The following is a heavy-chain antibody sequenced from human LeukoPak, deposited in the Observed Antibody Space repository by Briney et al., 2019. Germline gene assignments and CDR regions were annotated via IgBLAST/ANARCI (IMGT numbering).Heavy chain of an antibody. V-gene: IGHV4-34*01. J-gene: IGHJ4*02. CDR3: ARGISGSYYFGY. D-gene: IGHD1-26*01. CDR1: GGSFSGYY. Sequence: PSETLSLTCAVYGGSFSGYYWSWIRQPPGKGLEWIGEINHSGSANYNPSLKSRVTISVDTSKNQFSLKLSSVTAADTAVYYCARGISGSYYFGYWGQGTLVTVSS. CDR2: INHSGSA.